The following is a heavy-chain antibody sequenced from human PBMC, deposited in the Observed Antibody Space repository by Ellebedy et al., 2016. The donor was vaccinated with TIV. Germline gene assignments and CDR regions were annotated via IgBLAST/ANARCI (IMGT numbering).Heavy chain of an antibody. Sequence: ASVKVSXKASSYTFSNYGICWVRQAPGQGLEWMGWISPYSGNTDFAQKFQGRLTMTTDTSTNTAYMELRSLRSDDTAVYYCARDAGGYENALDYWGQGTRVTVSS. D-gene: IGHD5-12*01. J-gene: IGHJ4*02. CDR3: ARDAGGYENALDY. CDR1: SYTFSNYG. V-gene: IGHV1-18*01. CDR2: ISPYSGNT.